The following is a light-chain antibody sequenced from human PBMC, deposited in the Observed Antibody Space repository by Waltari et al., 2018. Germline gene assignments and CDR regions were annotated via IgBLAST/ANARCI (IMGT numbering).Light chain of an antibody. Sequence: DIQMTQSPSSLSASVGDRVTITCQASQDISNYLNWYQQKPGKAPKLLIYDASNLETGVPSRFSGSGSGTDFTFTISSLQPEDIATYYCQQYDKLFTFGGGTKVEIK. CDR3: QQYDKLFT. V-gene: IGKV1-33*01. CDR1: QDISNY. CDR2: DAS. J-gene: IGKJ4*01.